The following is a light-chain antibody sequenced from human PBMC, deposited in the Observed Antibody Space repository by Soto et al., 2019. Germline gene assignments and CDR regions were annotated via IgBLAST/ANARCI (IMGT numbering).Light chain of an antibody. CDR1: SSDVGGYNY. CDR2: DVS. J-gene: IGLJ1*01. V-gene: IGLV2-11*01. Sequence: QSALTQPRSVSGSPGQSVTISCTGTSSDVGGYNYVSWYQQHPGKAPKFMIYDVSKRPSGVPDRFSGSKSGNTASLTISGLQAEDEADYYGCSYAGSYKGYVFGSGTKVTVL. CDR3: CSYAGSYKGYV.